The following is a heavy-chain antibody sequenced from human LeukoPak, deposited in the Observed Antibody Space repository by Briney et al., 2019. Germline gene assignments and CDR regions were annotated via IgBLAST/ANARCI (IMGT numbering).Heavy chain of an antibody. Sequence: SETLSLTCTVSGGSISSYYWSWIRQPPGKGLEWIGYIYYSGSTNNNPSLKSRVTISVDTSKNQFSLKLSSVTAADTAVYYCARAYPYYYYYYMDVWGKGTTVTVSS. J-gene: IGHJ6*03. CDR1: GGSISSYY. CDR3: ARAYPYYYYYYMDV. CDR2: IYYSGST. V-gene: IGHV4-59*01.